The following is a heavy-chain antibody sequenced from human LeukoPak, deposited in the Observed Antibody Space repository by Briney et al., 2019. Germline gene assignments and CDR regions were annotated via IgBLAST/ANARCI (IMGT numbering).Heavy chain of an antibody. CDR3: ARDRADSDTVFDY. D-gene: IGHD2-8*02. CDR1: GGSIISNNYY. Sequence: PSETLSLTCSVSGGSIISNNYYWGWIRQPPGKGLEWIGSINYSGSPYHNPSLKSRVTISVDTSKNQFSLKLSSVTAADTAVYYCARDRADSDTVFDYWGQGTLVTVSS. V-gene: IGHV4-39*07. CDR2: INYSGSP. J-gene: IGHJ4*02.